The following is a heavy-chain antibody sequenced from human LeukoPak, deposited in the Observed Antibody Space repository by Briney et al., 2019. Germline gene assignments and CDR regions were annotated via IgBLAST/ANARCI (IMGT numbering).Heavy chain of an antibody. Sequence: ASVKVSCKASGYTFTGCYMHWVRQAPGQGLEWMGWINPNSGGTNYAQKFQGRVTMTRDTSISTAYMGLSRLRSDDTAVYYCARADLQYYYGSASYRWFAPWGQGTLVTVSS. J-gene: IGHJ5*02. CDR1: GYTFTGCY. CDR2: INPNSGGT. CDR3: ARADLQYYYGSASYRWFAP. V-gene: IGHV1-2*02. D-gene: IGHD3-10*01.